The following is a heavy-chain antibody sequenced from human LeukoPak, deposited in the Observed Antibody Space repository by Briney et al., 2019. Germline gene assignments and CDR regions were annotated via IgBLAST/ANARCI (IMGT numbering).Heavy chain of an antibody. J-gene: IGHJ5*02. D-gene: IGHD6-13*01. CDR2: IYHSGST. Sequence: SETLSLTCAVYGGTFSGYYWSWIRQPPGKGLEWIGSIYHSGSTYYNPSLKSRVTISVDTSKNQFSLKLSSVTAADTAVYYCARDPEKKQQLFDWFDPWGQGTLVTVSS. CDR3: ARDPEKKQQLFDWFDP. CDR1: GGTFSGYY. V-gene: IGHV4-34*01.